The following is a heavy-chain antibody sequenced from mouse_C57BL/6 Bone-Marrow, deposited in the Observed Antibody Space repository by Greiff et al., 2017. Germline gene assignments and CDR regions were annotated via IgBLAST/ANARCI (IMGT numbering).Heavy chain of an antibody. V-gene: IGHV1-15*01. CDR2: IDPETGGT. CDR1: GYTFTDYE. Sequence: VQLQQSGAELVRPGASVTLSCKASGYTFTDYEMHWVKQTPVHGLEWIGAIDPETGGTAYNQKFKGKAILTADKSSSTAYMELRSLTSEDSAFYYCTKLLRHWYFDVWGTGTTVTVSS. D-gene: IGHD1-2*01. CDR3: TKLLRHWYFDV. J-gene: IGHJ1*03.